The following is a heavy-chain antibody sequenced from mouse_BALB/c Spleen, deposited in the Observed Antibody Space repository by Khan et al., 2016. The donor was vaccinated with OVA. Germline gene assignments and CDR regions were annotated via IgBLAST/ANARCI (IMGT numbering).Heavy chain of an antibody. D-gene: IGHD1-1*01. CDR2: TNPTNGRT. Sequence: QVQLQQPGVELVKAGASVKMSCKASGYTFTSYWMHWVKQRLGQGLEWFAETNPTNGRTYYTEKFKSKATLTVDKSSSTAYMLLSGPTFEDSAVYYCARIKKIVATYFDYWGQGTTLTVSS. CDR1: GYTFTSYW. V-gene: IGHV1S81*02. CDR3: ARIKKIVATYFDY. J-gene: IGHJ2*01.